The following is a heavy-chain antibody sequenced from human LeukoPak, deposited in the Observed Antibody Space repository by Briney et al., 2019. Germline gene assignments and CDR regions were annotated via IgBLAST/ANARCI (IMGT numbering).Heavy chain of an antibody. CDR2: INPNSGGT. V-gene: IGHV1-2*04. J-gene: IGHJ5*02. CDR3: ARGIIAAAGPNWFDP. Sequence: ASVKVSCKASGYTFTGYYMHWVRQAPGQGLEWMGWINPNSGGTNYAQKFQGWVTMTRDTSISTAYMELSRLRSDDTAVYYCARGIIAAAGPNWFDPWGQGTLVTVSS. CDR1: GYTFTGYY. D-gene: IGHD6-13*01.